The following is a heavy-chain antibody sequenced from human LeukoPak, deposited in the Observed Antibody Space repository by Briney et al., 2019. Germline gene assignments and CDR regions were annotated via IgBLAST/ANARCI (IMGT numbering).Heavy chain of an antibody. CDR3: ARYDSSCYYYYFDY. CDR1: GFTDSSNY. CDR2: IYSGGST. V-gene: IGHV3-53*01. Sequence: PGGSLRLARAASGFTDSSNYMSWVRQAPGKGLEWVSVIYSGGSTYYTDSVKGRFTISRDNSKDTLFLQMNSLRAEDTAVYYCARYDSSCYYYYFDYWGQGTLVTVSS. D-gene: IGHD3-22*01. J-gene: IGHJ4*02.